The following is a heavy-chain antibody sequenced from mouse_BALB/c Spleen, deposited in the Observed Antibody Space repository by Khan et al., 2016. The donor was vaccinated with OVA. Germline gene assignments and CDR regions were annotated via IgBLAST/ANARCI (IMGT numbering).Heavy chain of an antibody. V-gene: IGHV1S29*02. J-gene: IGHJ3*01. D-gene: IGHD1-2*01. CDR2: IFPNSGGT. CDR1: GYTFTDYN. Sequence: EVELVESGPDLVKPGASVRISCKASGYTFTDYNMDWVKQCHGKSLEWIGYIFPNSGGTGYNQKFNGKATLTVDNSLSTAYMDLRSLTSEDSAVYYCARSGYGSFGFWGQGTLVTVSA. CDR3: ARSGYGSFGF.